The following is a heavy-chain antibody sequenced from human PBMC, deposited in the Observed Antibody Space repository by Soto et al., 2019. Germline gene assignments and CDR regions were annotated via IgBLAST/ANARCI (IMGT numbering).Heavy chain of an antibody. D-gene: IGHD6-13*01. J-gene: IGHJ6*02. Sequence: GGSLRLSCAASGFTFSDYYMSWIRQAPGKGLEWVSYISSSSSYTNYADSVKGRLTISRDNAKNSLYLQMNSLRAEDTAVYYCASGYSSSRVDYYYYYGMDVWGQGTTVTVSS. CDR3: ASGYSSSRVDYYYYYGMDV. V-gene: IGHV3-11*06. CDR2: ISSSSSYT. CDR1: GFTFSDYY.